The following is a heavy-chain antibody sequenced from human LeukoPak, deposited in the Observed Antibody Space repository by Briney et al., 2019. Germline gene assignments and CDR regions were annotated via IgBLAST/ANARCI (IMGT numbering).Heavy chain of an antibody. CDR1: GGSISSHY. J-gene: IGHJ6*02. CDR3: ARDLYDILTGLPYGMDV. CDR2: IYYSGST. Sequence: SETLSLTCTVSGGSISSHYWSWIRQPPGKGLEWIGYIYYSGSTNYNPSLKSRVTISVDTSKNQFSLKLSSVTAADTAVYYCARDLYDILTGLPYGMDVWGQGTTVTVSS. D-gene: IGHD3-9*01. V-gene: IGHV4-59*11.